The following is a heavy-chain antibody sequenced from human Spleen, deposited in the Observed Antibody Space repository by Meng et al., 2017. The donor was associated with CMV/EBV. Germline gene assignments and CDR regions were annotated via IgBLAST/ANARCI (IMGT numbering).Heavy chain of an antibody. V-gene: IGHV5-51*01. CDR1: GYSFSSYW. J-gene: IGHJ5*02. Sequence: GGSLRLSWQAFGYSFSSYWIGWGRQTPGKGLEWMGIIYPSDSDTTYRPSFEGQVTMSVDRSTRTAYLHWSSLKSSDSGTYYCARRGMIGGVVAAGSWMAPWGQGTLVTVSS. CDR2: IYPSDSDT. D-gene: IGHD3-16*02. CDR3: ARRGMIGGVVAAGSWMAP.